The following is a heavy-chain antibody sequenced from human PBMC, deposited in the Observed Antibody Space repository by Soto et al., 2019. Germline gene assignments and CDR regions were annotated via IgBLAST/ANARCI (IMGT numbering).Heavy chain of an antibody. CDR2: INHSGST. Sequence: SETLSLTCAVYGGSFSGYYWSWIRQPPGKGLEWIGEINHSGSTNYNPSLKSRVTISVDTSKNQFCLKLSSVTAADTAVYYCARFAGYSSSWPTSHFRDKRGFDPWGQGTLVTVSS. V-gene: IGHV4-34*01. CDR3: ARFAGYSSSWPTSHFRDKRGFDP. CDR1: GGSFSGYY. J-gene: IGHJ5*02. D-gene: IGHD6-13*01.